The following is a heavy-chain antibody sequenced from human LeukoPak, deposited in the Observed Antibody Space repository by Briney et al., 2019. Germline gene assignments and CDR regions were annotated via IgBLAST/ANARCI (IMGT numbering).Heavy chain of an antibody. D-gene: IGHD6-13*01. CDR3: AKGLKDGYSSSWYRAFDI. J-gene: IGHJ3*02. Sequence: HTGGSLRLSCAASGFSFSSYAMHWVRQAPGKGLEWVSGISWNSGSIGYADSVKGRFTISRDNAKNSLYLQMNSLRAEDTALYYCAKGLKDGYSSSWYRAFDIWXXXTXVXVSS. CDR1: GFSFSSYA. V-gene: IGHV3-9*01. CDR2: ISWNSGSI.